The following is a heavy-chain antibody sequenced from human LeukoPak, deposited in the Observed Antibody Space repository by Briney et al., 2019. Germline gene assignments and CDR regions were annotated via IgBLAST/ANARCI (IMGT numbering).Heavy chain of an antibody. Sequence: ASVKVSCKASGYTFTSYDINWVRQATGQGLEWMGWMNPNSGGTNYAQKFQGRVTMTRDTSISTAYMELSRLRSDDTAVYYCARWGYSGCDWGNWFDPWGQGTLVTVSS. CDR1: GYTFTSYD. CDR2: MNPNSGGT. D-gene: IGHD5-12*01. CDR3: ARWGYSGCDWGNWFDP. J-gene: IGHJ5*02. V-gene: IGHV1-2*02.